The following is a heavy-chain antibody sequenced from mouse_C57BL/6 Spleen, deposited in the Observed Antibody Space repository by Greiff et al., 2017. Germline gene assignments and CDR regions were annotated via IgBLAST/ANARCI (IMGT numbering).Heavy chain of an antibody. V-gene: IGHV1-64*01. CDR2: IHPNSGST. CDR1: GYTFTSYW. CDR3: ARRAYQGAMDY. J-gene: IGHJ4*01. Sequence: QVHVKQSGAELVKPGASVKLSCKASGYTFTSYWMHWVKQRPGQGLEWIGMIHPNSGSTNYNEKFKSKATLTVDKSSSTAYMQLSSLTSEDSAVYYCARRAYQGAMDYWGQGTSVTVSS. D-gene: IGHD3-2*02.